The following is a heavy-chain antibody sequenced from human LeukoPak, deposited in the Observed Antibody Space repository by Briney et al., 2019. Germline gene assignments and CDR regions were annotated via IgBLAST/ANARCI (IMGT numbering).Heavy chain of an antibody. CDR1: GFAFTAYA. Sequence: QAGGSLRLSCVASGFAFTAYAMHWVRQAPGKGLEWVAVAPHEGGDNYYADSVKGRFTISRDNGKNSLYLQMNSLRAEGTAVYYCARVSSLAVAGFFDYWGQGILVTVSS. D-gene: IGHD6-19*01. V-gene: IGHV3-30*07. J-gene: IGHJ4*02. CDR2: APHEGGDN. CDR3: ARVSSLAVAGFFDY.